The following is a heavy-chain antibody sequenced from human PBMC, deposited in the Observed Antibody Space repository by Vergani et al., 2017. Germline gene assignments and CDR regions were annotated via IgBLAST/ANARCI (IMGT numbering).Heavy chain of an antibody. V-gene: IGHV3-23*01. CDR2: ISGSGGST. J-gene: IGHJ4*02. CDR3: AKVPHAQTDYFDY. Sequence: EVQLLESGGGLVQPGGSLRLSCAASGFTFSSYAMSWVRQAPGKGLEWVSAISGSGGSTYYTDSVKGRFTISRDNSKNTLYLQMNSLRAEDTAVYYCAKVPHAQTDYFDYWGQGTLVTVSS. CDR1: GFTFSSYA.